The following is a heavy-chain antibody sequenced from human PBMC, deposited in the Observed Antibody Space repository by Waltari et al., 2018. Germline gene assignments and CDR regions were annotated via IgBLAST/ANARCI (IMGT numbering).Heavy chain of an antibody. V-gene: IGHV4-39*01. Sequence: CTVSGGSISSSSYYWGWIRQPPGKGLEWIGSIYYSGSTYYNPSLKSRVTISVDTSKNQFSLKLSSVTAADTAVYYCARQSSSSWGDWFDPWGQGTLVTVSS. CDR3: ARQSSSSWGDWFDP. D-gene: IGHD6-6*01. CDR1: GGSISSSSYY. CDR2: IYYSGST. J-gene: IGHJ5*02.